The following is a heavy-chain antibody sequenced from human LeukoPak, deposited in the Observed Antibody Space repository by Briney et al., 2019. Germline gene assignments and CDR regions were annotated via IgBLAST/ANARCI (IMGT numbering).Heavy chain of an antibody. J-gene: IGHJ4*02. CDR3: ARGAKGWRRGPGYSSGWADY. Sequence: GGSLRLSCAASGFTFSDYYMSWLRQAPGKGLEWVSYISSSGSTIYYADSVKGRFTISRDNAKNSLYLQMNSLRAEDTAVYYCARGAKGWRRGPGYSSGWADYWGQGTLVTVSS. CDR1: GFTFSDYY. V-gene: IGHV3-11*01. CDR2: ISSSGSTI. D-gene: IGHD6-19*01.